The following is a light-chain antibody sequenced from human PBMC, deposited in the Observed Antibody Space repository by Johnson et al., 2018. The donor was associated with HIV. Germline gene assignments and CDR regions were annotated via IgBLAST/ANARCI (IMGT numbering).Light chain of an antibody. Sequence: QFVLTQPPSMSAAPGQKVAISCSRDITDVGNDAESWYQQLPGTAPKLLIYENNKRPSGIPDRFSDSQSGTSATLAITGLQTGDEADYYCGTWDTSLGAQYVFGSGTTVTVL. CDR3: GTWDTSLGAQYV. CDR1: ITDVGNDA. CDR2: ENN. J-gene: IGLJ1*01. V-gene: IGLV1-51*02.